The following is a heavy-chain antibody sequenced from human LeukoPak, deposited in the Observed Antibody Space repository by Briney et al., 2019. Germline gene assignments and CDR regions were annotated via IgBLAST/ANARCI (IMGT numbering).Heavy chain of an antibody. CDR2: IRSKANSYAT. V-gene: IGHV3-73*01. CDR1: GFTFSGSA. Sequence: GSLRLSCAASGFTFSGSAMHWVRQASGKGLEWVGRIRSKANSYATAYAASVKGRFTISRDDSKNTAYLQMNSLKTEDTAVYYCTTVADSGSYWYYYYYGMDVWGQGTTVTVSS. J-gene: IGHJ6*02. CDR3: TTVADSGSYWYYYYYGMDV. D-gene: IGHD1-26*01.